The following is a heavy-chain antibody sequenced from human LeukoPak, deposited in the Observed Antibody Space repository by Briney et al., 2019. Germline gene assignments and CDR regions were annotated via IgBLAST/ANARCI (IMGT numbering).Heavy chain of an antibody. CDR3: AKELRDTAGFDP. V-gene: IGHV3-23*01. J-gene: IGHJ5*02. Sequence: GGSLRLSCAASGFTFSNAWMNWVRQAPGKGLEWVSGISGSGGSTYYADSVRGRFTISRDNSRNTLCLQMNSLRAEDTAVYYCAKELRDTAGFDPWGQGTLVTVSS. D-gene: IGHD5-18*01. CDR2: ISGSGGST. CDR1: GFTFSNAW.